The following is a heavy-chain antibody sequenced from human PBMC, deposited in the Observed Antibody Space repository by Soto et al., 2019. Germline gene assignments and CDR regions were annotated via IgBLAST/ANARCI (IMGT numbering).Heavy chain of an antibody. J-gene: IGHJ4*02. Sequence: QLQVQESGPGQVKPSQTLSLTCTVSVGSITSHPSYWGWIRQPPGKGLECIGSIYSGGNTYYNPSLRSRLTIVVDTAKTLISLKLHSVPAADSAIYYCGSGPSTTWIDHLGLGTQVSVSS. CDR1: VGSITSHPSY. CDR2: IYSGGNT. V-gene: IGHV4-39*01. CDR3: GSGPSTTWIDH. D-gene: IGHD2-2*01.